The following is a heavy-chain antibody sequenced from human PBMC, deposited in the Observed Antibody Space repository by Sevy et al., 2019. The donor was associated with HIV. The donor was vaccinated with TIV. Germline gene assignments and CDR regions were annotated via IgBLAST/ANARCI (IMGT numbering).Heavy chain of an antibody. CDR1: GFTFGNYD. Sequence: GGSLRLSCVASGFTFGNYDMHWVRQAKGKGLEWVSAIGLAGDTYNPGSVKGRFTISREKDKKSLYLQMNSLRAGDTAVYYCARAWRDRWYFDIWGRGTLVTVSS. CDR3: ARAWRDRWYFDI. V-gene: IGHV3-13*01. J-gene: IGHJ2*01. CDR2: IGLAGDT.